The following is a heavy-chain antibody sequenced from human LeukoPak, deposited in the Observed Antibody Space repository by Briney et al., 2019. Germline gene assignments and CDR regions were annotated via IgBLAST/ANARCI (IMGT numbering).Heavy chain of an antibody. Sequence: SETLSLTCTVSGGSISSSSYYWGWIRQPPGNGLEWIGSIYYSGSTYYNPSLKSRVTISVDTSKNQFSLKLSSVTAADTAVYYCARAWSRVDPFDMWGQGTMVTVSS. CDR2: IYYSGST. J-gene: IGHJ3*02. D-gene: IGHD2-8*02. CDR1: GGSISSSSYY. V-gene: IGHV4-39*01. CDR3: ARAWSRVDPFDM.